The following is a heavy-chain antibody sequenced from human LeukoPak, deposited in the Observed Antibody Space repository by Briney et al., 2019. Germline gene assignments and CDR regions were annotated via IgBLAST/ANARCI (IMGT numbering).Heavy chain of an antibody. J-gene: IGHJ4*02. V-gene: IGHV1-8*01. Sequence: GSLKVSCKASGYTFTSYVFNWVRQATGQGLEWMAWINPNNGNTGYAQTFQGRVSITRDTSISTAYLELSSLRSEDTAVYYGARGGRGGSYWTYGWGQRTPVSASS. CDR2: INPNNGNT. CDR3: ARGGRGGSYWTYG. D-gene: IGHD1-26*01. CDR1: GYTFTSYV.